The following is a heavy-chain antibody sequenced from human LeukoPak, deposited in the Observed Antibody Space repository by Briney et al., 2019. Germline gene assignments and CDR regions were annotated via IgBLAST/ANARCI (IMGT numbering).Heavy chain of an antibody. CDR2: ISYDGSNK. J-gene: IGHJ2*01. CDR3: AKESVVTARDWYFDL. Sequence: QPGGSLRLSCAASGFTFSSYGMHGVRQAPDKGLEWVAVISYDGSNKYYADSVKGRFTISRDNSKNTLYLQMNSLRAEDTAVYYCAKESVVTARDWYFDLWGRGTLVTASS. D-gene: IGHD2-21*02. CDR1: GFTFSSYG. V-gene: IGHV3-30*18.